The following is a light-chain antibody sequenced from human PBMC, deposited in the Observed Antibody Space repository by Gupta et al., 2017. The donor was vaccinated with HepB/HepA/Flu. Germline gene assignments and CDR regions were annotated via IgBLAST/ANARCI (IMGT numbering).Light chain of an antibody. CDR3: NSRDSSGNIEV. Sequence: SSELTQAPAVSVALGQTVRITCQGDSLRSYYASWYQQKPGQAPVLVIYGKNNRPSGIPDRFSGSSSGNTAALTITGAQAEDEADYYCNSRDSSGNIEVFGGGTKLTVL. J-gene: IGLJ3*02. CDR1: SLRSYY. CDR2: GKN. V-gene: IGLV3-19*01.